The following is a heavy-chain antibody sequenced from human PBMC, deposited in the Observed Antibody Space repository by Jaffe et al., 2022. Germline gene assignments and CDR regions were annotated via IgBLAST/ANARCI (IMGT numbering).Heavy chain of an antibody. CDR1: GFSLSTYGMC. CDR2: IDWDDDK. CDR3: ARTQRGFSYGDYFDY. V-gene: IGHV2-70*20. D-gene: IGHD5-18*01. J-gene: IGHJ4*02. Sequence: QVTLRESGPALVKPTQTLTLTCTFSGFSLSTYGMCVTWVRQPPGKALEWLALIDWDDDKYYSTSLKTRLTISKDTSKNQVVLTMTNMDPVDTATYYCARTQRGFSYGDYFDYWGQGTLVAVSS.